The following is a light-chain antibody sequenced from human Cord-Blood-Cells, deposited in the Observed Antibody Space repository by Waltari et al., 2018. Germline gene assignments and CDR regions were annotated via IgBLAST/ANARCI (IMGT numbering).Light chain of an antibody. CDR1: SLRRYY. Sequence: SSELTQDPAVSVALGQAVRITCQGDSLRRYYASWYQQKPGQAPVLAIYRKNNRPSGIPDRFSGSSSGNTASLTITGAQAEDEADYYCNSRDSSGNHLVFGTGTKVTVL. J-gene: IGLJ1*01. V-gene: IGLV3-19*01. CDR2: RKN. CDR3: NSRDSSGNHLV.